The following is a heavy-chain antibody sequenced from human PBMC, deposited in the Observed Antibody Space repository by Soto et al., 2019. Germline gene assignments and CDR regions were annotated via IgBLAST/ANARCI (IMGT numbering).Heavy chain of an antibody. CDR2: IYYSGST. V-gene: IGHV4-59*01. CDR1: GGSISSYY. CDR3: ARGIAAAWTVFDY. J-gene: IGHJ4*02. Sequence: PSETLSLTCTVSGGSISSYYWSWIRQPPGKGLEWIGYIYYSGSTNYNPSLKSRVTISVDTSKNQFSLKLSSVTAADTAVYYCARGIAAAWTVFDYWGQGTLVTVYS. D-gene: IGHD6-13*01.